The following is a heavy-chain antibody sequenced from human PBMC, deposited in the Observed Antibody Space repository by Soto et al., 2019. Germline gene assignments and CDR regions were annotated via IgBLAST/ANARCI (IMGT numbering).Heavy chain of an antibody. Sequence: ASVKVSCKAFGYTFTGCYMHWVRQAPGQGLEWMGWINPNSGGTKYAQKFQGRVTMTRDTSISTAYMELNSLRSDDTAIYYCAKXRLAAYYGSSGYSSSDFWGQGTLGTVSS. D-gene: IGHD3-22*01. CDR1: GYTFTGCY. J-gene: IGHJ4*02. CDR2: INPNSGGT. V-gene: IGHV1-2*02. CDR3: AKXRLAAYYGSSGYSSSDF.